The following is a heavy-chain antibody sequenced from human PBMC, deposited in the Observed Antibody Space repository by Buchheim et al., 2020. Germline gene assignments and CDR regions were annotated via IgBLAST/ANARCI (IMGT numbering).Heavy chain of an antibody. CDR3: ERDTAPSYYNWFDP. CDR2: ISASGGTT. V-gene: IGHV3-23*01. Sequence: EVQLLESGGGLVQPGGSLRLSCAASGFTFSSYAMDWVRQAPGKGLEWVAAISASGGTTYYADSVKGRFTISRDNSKNTLYLQMNSLRVKDTAVYDCERDTAPSYYNWFDPWGQGTL. J-gene: IGHJ5*02. D-gene: IGHD4-17*01. CDR1: GFTFSSYA.